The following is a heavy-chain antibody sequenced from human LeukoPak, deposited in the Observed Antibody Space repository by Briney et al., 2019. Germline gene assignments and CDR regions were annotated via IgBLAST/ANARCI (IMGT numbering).Heavy chain of an antibody. V-gene: IGHV4-59*01. Sequence: MPSETLSLTCTVSGGSIHNNYWSWIRQPPGKGLEWIGSMYSSGKSDYSPSLKNRVTMSIDTSKNQFSLKLSSVTAADTAVYYCACVATIWSYYYYMDVWGKGTTVTVSS. CDR2: MYSSGKS. CDR1: GGSIHNNY. CDR3: ACVATIWSYYYYMDV. D-gene: IGHD5-12*01. J-gene: IGHJ6*03.